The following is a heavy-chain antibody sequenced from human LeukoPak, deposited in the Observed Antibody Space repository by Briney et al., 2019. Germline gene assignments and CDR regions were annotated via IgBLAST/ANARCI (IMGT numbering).Heavy chain of an antibody. CDR3: ARVVYYYDSSGYLPYPDY. CDR1: GYTFTSYG. CDR2: ISAYNGNT. J-gene: IGHJ4*02. V-gene: IGHV1-18*01. D-gene: IGHD3-22*01. Sequence: AXXKVSCKASGYTFTSYGISWVRQAPGQGLEWMGWISAYNGNTNYAQKLQGRVTMTTDTSTSTAYMELRSLRSDDTAVYYCARVVYYYDSSGYLPYPDYWGQGTLVTVSS.